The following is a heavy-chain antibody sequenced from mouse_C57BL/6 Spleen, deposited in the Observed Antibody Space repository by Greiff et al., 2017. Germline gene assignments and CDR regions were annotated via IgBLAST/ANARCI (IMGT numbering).Heavy chain of an antibody. CDR3: AMYSNYLDD. CDR1: DYTFTCYW. J-gene: IGHJ2*01. Sequence: QVQLQQPGAELVKPGASVKLSCKASDYTFTCYWMHWVQQRPGRGLEWIGRIDPNSGGTKYNEKFKSKATLTVDKPSSTAYMQLSSLTSEDSAVYYCAMYSNYLDDWGKGTTLTVSS. V-gene: IGHV1-72*01. D-gene: IGHD2-5*01. CDR2: IDPNSGGT.